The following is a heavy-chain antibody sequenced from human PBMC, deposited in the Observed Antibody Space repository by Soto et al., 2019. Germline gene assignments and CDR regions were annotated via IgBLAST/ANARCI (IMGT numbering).Heavy chain of an antibody. CDR3: AWSWDSSSPDAFDI. J-gene: IGHJ3*02. D-gene: IGHD6-13*01. CDR1: GYTFTGYY. CDR2: INPNSGGT. V-gene: IGHV1-2*02. Sequence: ASVKVSCKASGYTFTGYYMHWVRQAPGQGLEWMGWINPNSGGTNYAQKFQGRVTMTRDTSISTAYMELSRLRSDDTAVYYCAWSWDSSSPDAFDIWGQGTMVTVSS.